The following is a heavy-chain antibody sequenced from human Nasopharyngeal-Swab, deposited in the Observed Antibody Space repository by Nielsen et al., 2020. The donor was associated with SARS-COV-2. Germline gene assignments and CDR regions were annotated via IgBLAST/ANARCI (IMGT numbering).Heavy chain of an antibody. CDR1: GYTFTGYY. Sequence: AAVNVSCKASGYTFTGYYMHWVRQAPGQGLEWMGWINPNSGGTNYAQKFQGWVTMTRDTSISTAYMELSRLRSDDTAVYYCARDRRDSSGTHNWFDPWGQGTLVTVSS. V-gene: IGHV1-2*04. D-gene: IGHD6-19*01. J-gene: IGHJ5*02. CDR3: ARDRRDSSGTHNWFDP. CDR2: INPNSGGT.